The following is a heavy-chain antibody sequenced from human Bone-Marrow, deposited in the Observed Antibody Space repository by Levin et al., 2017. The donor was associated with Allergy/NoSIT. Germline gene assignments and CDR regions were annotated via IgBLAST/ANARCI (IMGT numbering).Heavy chain of an antibody. CDR3: ARGSDINGRGWYPYFGL. D-gene: IGHD6-19*01. Sequence: PGGSLRLSCTVSGGSTRSYYWSWIRLSPGEGLEYIGYVYYTGITNYNPSLKSRVTISIDTAKNQFSLKLSSVTAADTAAYYCARGSDINGRGWYPYFGLWGQGTLDAVSS. CDR1: GGSTRSYY. V-gene: IGHV4-59*01. CDR2: VYYTGIT. J-gene: IGHJ4*02.